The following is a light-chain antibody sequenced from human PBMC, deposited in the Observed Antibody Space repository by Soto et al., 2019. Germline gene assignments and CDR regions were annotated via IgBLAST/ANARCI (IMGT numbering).Light chain of an antibody. Sequence: DIVMTQSPLSLPVTPGEPASISCRSSQSLLHSNGYNYLDWYLQKPGQSPQLLIYLGSNRASGVPDRFSGSGSGTDFTLKISRVEAEDVGVYYFMQALQPLWTFGQGTKVEIK. CDR2: LGS. V-gene: IGKV2-28*01. CDR1: QSLLHSNGYNY. J-gene: IGKJ1*01. CDR3: MQALQPLWT.